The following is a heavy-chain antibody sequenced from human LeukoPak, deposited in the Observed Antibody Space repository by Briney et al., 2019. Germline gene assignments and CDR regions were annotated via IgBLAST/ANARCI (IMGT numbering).Heavy chain of an antibody. CDR2: INYSGST. J-gene: IGHJ4*02. V-gene: IGHV4-39*01. D-gene: IGHD3-10*01. Sequence: SETLSLTCTVSGGSISSSSYYWGWIRQSPGKGLEWIGSINYSGSTYYNPSLTSRVTISVDTSKNQFSLKLRSVTAADTAVYYCARQPWFGEFHLDYWGRGTLVTVSS. CDR1: GGSISSSSYY. CDR3: ARQPWFGEFHLDY.